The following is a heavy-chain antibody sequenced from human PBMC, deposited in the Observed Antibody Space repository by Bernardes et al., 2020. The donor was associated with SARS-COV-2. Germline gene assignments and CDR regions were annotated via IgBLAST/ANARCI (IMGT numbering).Heavy chain of an antibody. V-gene: IGHV3-74*01. J-gene: IGHJ4*02. Sequence: VSLRLSCAASGFTFSNYWMHWVRQAPGKGLVWVSRINSDGRTTTYADSVKGRFTISRDNTKNTLYLQMNSLRAEDTGVYYCVRGPSDGHGRFEYWGQGTLGTVSS. CDR1: GFTFSNYW. CDR3: VRGPSDGHGRFEY. CDR2: INSDGRTT.